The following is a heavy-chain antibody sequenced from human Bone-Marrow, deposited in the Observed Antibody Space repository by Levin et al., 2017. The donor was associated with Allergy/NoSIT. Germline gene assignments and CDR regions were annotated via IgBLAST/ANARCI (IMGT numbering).Heavy chain of an antibody. CDR3: ARELIGDFDSDFDF. Sequence: GESLKISCAASGFTFSRYGMHWVRQAPGKGLEWVALIWSSGNNKYYAESVKGRFTISRDNSKNTLYLQMNSLSAEDTAVYYCARELIGDFDSDFDFWGQGTLVTVSS. J-gene: IGHJ4*02. CDR2: IWSSGNNK. CDR1: GFTFSRYG. V-gene: IGHV3-33*01. D-gene: IGHD4-17*01.